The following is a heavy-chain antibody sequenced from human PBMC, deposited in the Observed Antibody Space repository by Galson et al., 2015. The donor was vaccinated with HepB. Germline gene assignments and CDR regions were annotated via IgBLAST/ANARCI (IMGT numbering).Heavy chain of an antibody. CDR1: GYSFDRNT. Sequence: SVKVSCKASGYSFDRNTINWVRQAPGQGLEWMGWINTNTGNPTYAQGFRGRFVFSLDTSVSTAYLQIRGLKADDTAKYYCARADGGGYYYVDYWGQGTLVTVSS. D-gene: IGHD3-22*01. J-gene: IGHJ4*02. CDR3: ARADGGGYYYVDY. V-gene: IGHV7-4-1*02. CDR2: INTNTGNP.